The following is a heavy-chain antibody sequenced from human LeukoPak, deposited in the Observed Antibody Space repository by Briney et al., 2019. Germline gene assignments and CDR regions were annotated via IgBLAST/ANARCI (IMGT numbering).Heavy chain of an antibody. Sequence: TGGSLRLSCAASGFTFSGYEMNWVRQAPGKGLEWVSYISSSGSTIYYADSVKGRFTISRDNAKNSLYLQMSSLRAEDTAVYYCARDTYYYDSSGYFGYFIDVWGKGTTVTISS. V-gene: IGHV3-48*03. D-gene: IGHD3-22*01. J-gene: IGHJ6*03. CDR1: GFTFSGYE. CDR3: ARDTYYYDSSGYFGYFIDV. CDR2: ISSSGSTI.